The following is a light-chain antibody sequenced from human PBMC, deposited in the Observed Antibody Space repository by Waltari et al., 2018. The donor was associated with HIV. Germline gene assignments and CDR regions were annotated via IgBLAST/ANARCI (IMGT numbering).Light chain of an antibody. CDR2: DAS. CDR1: QAVFPA. Sequence: AILLTQTPPSLSASVGDRVTITCRASQAVFPAIAWYQQKPGRPPKLLIYDASTLQSGVSLRFRGRGSVTNFSLTVNTLHPEDFATYYCQQYKTFPLTFGQGTRVEIK. V-gene: IGKV1-13*02. J-gene: IGKJ5*01. CDR3: QQYKTFPLT.